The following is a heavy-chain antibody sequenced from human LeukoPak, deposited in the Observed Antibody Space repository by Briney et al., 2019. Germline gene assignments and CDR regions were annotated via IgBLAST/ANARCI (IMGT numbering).Heavy chain of an antibody. D-gene: IGHD3-10*01. J-gene: IGHJ4*02. Sequence: PGGSLRLSCAASGFTFSSYAMSWVRQAPGKGLEWVSAISGSGGSTYYADSVKGRFTISRDNSKNTLYLQMNSLRAEDTAVYYCAKVGWFGEAWGYFDYWGQGTLVTVSS. CDR1: GFTFSSYA. CDR3: AKVGWFGEAWGYFDY. CDR2: ISGSGGST. V-gene: IGHV3-23*01.